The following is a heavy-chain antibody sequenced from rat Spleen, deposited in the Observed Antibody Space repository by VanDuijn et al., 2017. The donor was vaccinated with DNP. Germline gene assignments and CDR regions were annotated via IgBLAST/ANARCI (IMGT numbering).Heavy chain of an antibody. CDR3: ARHEDYSSYIYGFVY. D-gene: IGHD1-2*01. V-gene: IGHV5-19*01. J-gene: IGHJ3*01. CDR1: GFTFSNYG. Sequence: EVQLVESGGGLVQPGRSLKLSCAASGFTFSNYGMHWIRQAPTKGLEWVASISPSGGNTYYRDSVKGRFTISRDNAKNTQYLQMDSLRSEDTATYYCARHEDYSSYIYGFVYWGQGTLVTVSS. CDR2: ISPSGGNT.